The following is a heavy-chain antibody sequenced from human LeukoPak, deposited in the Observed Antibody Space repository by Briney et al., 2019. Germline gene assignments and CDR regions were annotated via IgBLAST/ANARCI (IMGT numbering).Heavy chain of an antibody. V-gene: IGHV4-39*01. Sequence: SETLSLTCTVSGGSISSSSYYWGWIRQPPGKGLEWIGSIYYSGSTYYNPSLKSRVTISVDTSKNQFSLKLSSVTAADTAVYYCARHGVIKRFLEWLPDYYYYGMDVWGQGATVTVSS. J-gene: IGHJ6*02. CDR3: ARHGVIKRFLEWLPDYYYYGMDV. CDR1: GGSISSSSYY. D-gene: IGHD3-3*01. CDR2: IYYSGST.